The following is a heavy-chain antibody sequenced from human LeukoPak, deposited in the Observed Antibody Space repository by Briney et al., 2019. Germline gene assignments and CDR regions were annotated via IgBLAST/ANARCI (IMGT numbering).Heavy chain of an antibody. CDR3: ARDHHGALYGGFITDLYYFDY. CDR1: GGSISSSSYY. Sequence: SETLSLTCTVSGGSISSSSYYWGWIRQPPGKGLEWIGSIYYSGSTYYNPSLKSRVTISVDTSKNQFSLKLSSVTAADTAVYYCARDHHGALYGGFITDLYYFDYWGQGTLVTVSS. D-gene: IGHD4/OR15-4a*01. CDR2: IYYSGST. V-gene: IGHV4-39*07. J-gene: IGHJ4*02.